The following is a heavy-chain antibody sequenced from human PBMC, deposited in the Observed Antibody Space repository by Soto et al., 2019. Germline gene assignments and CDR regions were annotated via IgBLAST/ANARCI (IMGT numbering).Heavy chain of an antibody. CDR1: GFVFGGFG. V-gene: IGHV3-30*03. D-gene: IGHD3-16*01. J-gene: IGHJ4*02. CDR3: ARGGDVLDY. CDR2: ASYDGTYK. Sequence: QVDLVESGGGVVRPGKSLTVSCTGSGFVFGGFGMHWVRQTPGKGLEWLGMASYDGTYKYFADSVKGRFTISRDNGMNTVYLQMDNLRLEDTALYYCARGGDVLDYWGRGTLVTVSS.